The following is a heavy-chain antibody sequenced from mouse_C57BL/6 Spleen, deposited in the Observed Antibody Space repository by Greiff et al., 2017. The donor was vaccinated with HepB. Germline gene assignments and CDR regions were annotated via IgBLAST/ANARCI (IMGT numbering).Heavy chain of an antibody. CDR2: ISDGGSYT. J-gene: IGHJ3*01. CDR3: ASGNSNYGGFAY. D-gene: IGHD2-5*01. CDR1: GFTFSSYA. V-gene: IGHV5-4*03. Sequence: EVMLVESGGGLVKPGGSLKLSCAASGFTFSSYAMSWVRQTPEKRLEWVATISDGGSYTYYPDNVKGRFTISRDNAKNNLYLQMSHLKSEDTAMYYCASGNSNYGGFAYWGQGTLVTVSA.